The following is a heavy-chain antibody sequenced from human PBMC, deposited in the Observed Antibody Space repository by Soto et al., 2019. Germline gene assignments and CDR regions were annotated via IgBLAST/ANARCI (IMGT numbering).Heavy chain of an antibody. D-gene: IGHD1-26*01. J-gene: IGHJ4*02. Sequence: PSVKVSCKASGGTFSSYAISWVRQAPGQGLEWMGGIIPIFGTANYAQKFQGRVTITADESTSTAYMELSSLRSEDTAVYYCARNSGSSLTFDYWGQGTLVTVSS. CDR1: GGTFSSYA. CDR2: IIPIFGTA. V-gene: IGHV1-69*13. CDR3: ARNSGSSLTFDY.